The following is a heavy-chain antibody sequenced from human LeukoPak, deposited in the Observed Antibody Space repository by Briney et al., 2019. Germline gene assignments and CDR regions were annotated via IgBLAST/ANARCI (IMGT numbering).Heavy chain of an antibody. J-gene: IGHJ4*02. CDR1: GFTFSNYW. CDR2: INEDGSEK. Sequence: GGSLTPSCTASGFTFSNYWMMWVRQAPGKGLEWVANINEDGSEKYYADSVEGRFTISRDNAKNSLDLQMNSLRADDTAIYYCARSKIDYWGQGTLVTVSS. D-gene: IGHD4-11*01. CDR3: ARSKIDY. V-gene: IGHV3-7*01.